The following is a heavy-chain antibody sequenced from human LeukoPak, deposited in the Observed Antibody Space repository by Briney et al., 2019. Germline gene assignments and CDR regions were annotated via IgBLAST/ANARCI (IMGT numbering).Heavy chain of an antibody. J-gene: IGHJ3*02. CDR2: ISAYNGNT. Sequence: GASVKVSCKASGYTFTSYGISWVRQAPGQGLEWMGWISAYNGNTNYAQKLQGRVTMTTDTSTSTAYMELRSLRSDDTAVYYCAREHYDILTGYPNDAFDIWGQGTMVTVPS. CDR1: GYTFTSYG. D-gene: IGHD3-9*01. V-gene: IGHV1-18*01. CDR3: AREHYDILTGYPNDAFDI.